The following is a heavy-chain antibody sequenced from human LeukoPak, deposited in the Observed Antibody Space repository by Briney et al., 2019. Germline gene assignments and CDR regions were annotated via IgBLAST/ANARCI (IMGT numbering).Heavy chain of an antibody. D-gene: IGHD6-13*01. CDR3: ARDGPRIAAAGAFDH. CDR1: GYTFTGYY. V-gene: IGHV1-2*02. J-gene: IGHJ5*02. Sequence: ASVKVSCKASGYTFTGYYMHWVRQTPGQGLECRGWINPNSGGTNYAQKIQGRVTMTRDTSISTAYMELSRVRSDDTAVYYCARDGPRIAAAGAFDHWGQGTMVTVSS. CDR2: INPNSGGT.